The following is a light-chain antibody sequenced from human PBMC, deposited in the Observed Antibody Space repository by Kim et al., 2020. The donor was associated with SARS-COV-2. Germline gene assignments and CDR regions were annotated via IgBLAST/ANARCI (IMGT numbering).Light chain of an antibody. CDR3: QQYNNWWT. J-gene: IGKJ1*01. CDR1: QRVNIN. V-gene: IGKV3-15*01. CDR2: GAT. Sequence: SVSLGERATLSCRASQRVNINLAWYQQKPGQAPRLLIYGATTRATGIPARFSGSGSGTEFTLTISSLQSEDFAVYYCQQYNNWWTFGHGTKVDIK.